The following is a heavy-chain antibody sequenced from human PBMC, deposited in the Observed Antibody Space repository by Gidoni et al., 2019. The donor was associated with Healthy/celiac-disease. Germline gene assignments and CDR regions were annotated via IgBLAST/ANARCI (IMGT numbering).Heavy chain of an antibody. V-gene: IGHV3-21*01. D-gene: IGHD2-2*01. Sequence: EVQLVDPGGGLVKLRGSLRPPCAASGFTVSRYCMNWVRQAPGKGLEWVSSISSNSSYIYYADSVKGRFTISRDNAKNSLYLQMNSLRAEDTAVYYCARDHDWSTSLFDYWGQGTLVTVSS. J-gene: IGHJ4*02. CDR2: ISSNSSYI. CDR3: ARDHDWSTSLFDY. CDR1: GFTVSRYC.